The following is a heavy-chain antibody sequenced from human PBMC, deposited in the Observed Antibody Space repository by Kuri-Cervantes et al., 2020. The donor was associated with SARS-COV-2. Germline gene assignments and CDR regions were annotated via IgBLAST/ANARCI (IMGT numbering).Heavy chain of an antibody. CDR2: IYYTGGA. CDR3: ARGGRAPGVNSFDY. Sequence: ESLKISCTVSGGSISSYYWNWIRQPPGKGLEWIAYIYYTGGANYNPSLKSRVTISVDTSKNQFSLKLSPVTAADTVVYYCARGGRAPGVNSFDYWGQRTLVTVSS. D-gene: IGHD3-10*01. J-gene: IGHJ4*02. V-gene: IGHV4-59*01. CDR1: GGSISSYY.